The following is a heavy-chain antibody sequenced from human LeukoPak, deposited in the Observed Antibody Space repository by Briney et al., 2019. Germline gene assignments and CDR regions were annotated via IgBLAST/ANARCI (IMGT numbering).Heavy chain of an antibody. V-gene: IGHV4-28*03. CDR1: GGSISSSNW. CDR3: AGGGDWKYFHY. D-gene: IGHD2-21*02. Sequence: SETLSLTCAVSGGSISSSNWWSWIRQPPGKGLEWIGYRYYSGSTNYNPTLISRVTISVDTSRNQFSLKLTSVTAADTAVYFCAGGGDWKYFHYWGQGALVTVSS. J-gene: IGHJ4*02. CDR2: RYYSGST.